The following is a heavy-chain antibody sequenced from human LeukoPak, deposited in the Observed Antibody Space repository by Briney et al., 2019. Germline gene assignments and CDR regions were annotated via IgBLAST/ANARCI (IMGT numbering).Heavy chain of an antibody. V-gene: IGHV3-33*01. CDR3: ARGTDQPLYDSSAEIDY. CDR1: GFTFSSYG. CDR2: IWYDGSNK. D-gene: IGHD3-22*01. J-gene: IGHJ4*02. Sequence: PGGSLRLSCAASGFTFSSYGMHWVRQAPGKGLEWVAVIWYDGSNKYYADSVKGRFTISRDNSKNTLYLQMNSLRAEDTAVYYCARGTDQPLYDSSAEIDYWGQGTLVTVSS.